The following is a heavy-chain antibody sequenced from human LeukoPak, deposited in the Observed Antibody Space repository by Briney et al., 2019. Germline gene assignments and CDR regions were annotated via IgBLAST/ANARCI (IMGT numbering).Heavy chain of an antibody. V-gene: IGHV1-69*04. CDR3: ARDTAMDGGVFDI. D-gene: IGHD5-18*01. CDR2: IIPILGIA. J-gene: IGHJ3*02. Sequence: GASVKVSCKASGGTFSSYAISWVRQAPGQGLEWMGRIIPILGIANYAQKFQGRVTITADKSTSTAYMELSSLRSEDTAVYYCARDTAMDGGVFDIWGQGTMVTVSS. CDR1: GGTFSSYA.